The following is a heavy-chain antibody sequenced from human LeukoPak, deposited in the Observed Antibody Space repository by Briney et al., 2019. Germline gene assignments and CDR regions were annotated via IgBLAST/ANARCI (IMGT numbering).Heavy chain of an antibody. V-gene: IGHV3-23*01. D-gene: IGHD3-16*02. CDR3: AKDMDDYVWGSYRSTYNYFDY. CDR2: ISGSGGST. Sequence: GGSLRLSCAASGFTFSSYAMSWVRQAPGKGLEWVSAISGSGGSTYYADSVKGRFTISRDNSKNTLYLQMNSLRAEDTALYYCAKDMDDYVWGSYRSTYNYFDYWGQGTLVTVSS. CDR1: GFTFSSYA. J-gene: IGHJ4*02.